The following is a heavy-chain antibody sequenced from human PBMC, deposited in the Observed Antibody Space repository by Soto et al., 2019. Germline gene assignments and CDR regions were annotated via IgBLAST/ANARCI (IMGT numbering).Heavy chain of an antibody. CDR3: ARGRRFHITMVRGVIGRSFDI. CDR1: GYTFTSYD. D-gene: IGHD3-10*01. J-gene: IGHJ3*02. V-gene: IGHV1-8*01. Sequence: ASVKVSCKASGYTFTSYDINWVRQATGQGLEWMGWMNPNSGNTGYAQKFQGRVTMTRNTSISTAYMELSSLRSEDTAVYYCARGRRFHITMVRGVIGRSFDIWGQGTMVTVSS. CDR2: MNPNSGNT.